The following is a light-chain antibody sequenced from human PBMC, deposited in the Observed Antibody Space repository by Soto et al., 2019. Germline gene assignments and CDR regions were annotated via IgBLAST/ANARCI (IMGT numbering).Light chain of an antibody. CDR2: PAS. Sequence: AILMTQSPSSLSASLGDRVTISCRASQGVRNDLGWYQQKPGKPPKLLIYPASSLQSGVPSRFSGSGSGTAFTLTIISLQPEDFATCYCLQDRHSPRTFGQGTKVEIK. J-gene: IGKJ1*01. V-gene: IGKV1-6*01. CDR3: LQDRHSPRT. CDR1: QGVRND.